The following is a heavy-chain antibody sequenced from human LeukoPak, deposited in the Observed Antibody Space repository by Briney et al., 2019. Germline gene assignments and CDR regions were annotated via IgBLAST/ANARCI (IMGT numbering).Heavy chain of an antibody. Sequence: SVKVSCKASGGTFSSYAISWVRQAPGQGLEWMGRIIPTLGIANYAQKFQGRVTITADKSTSTAYMELSSLRSEDTAVYYCARVQRDSIAAAGGFDYWGQGTLVTVSS. J-gene: IGHJ4*02. CDR3: ARVQRDSIAAAGGFDY. CDR2: IIPTLGIA. D-gene: IGHD6-13*01. V-gene: IGHV1-69*04. CDR1: GGTFSSYA.